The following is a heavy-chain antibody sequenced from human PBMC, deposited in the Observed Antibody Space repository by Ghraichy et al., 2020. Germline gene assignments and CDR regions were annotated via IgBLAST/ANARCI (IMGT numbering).Heavy chain of an antibody. D-gene: IGHD2-21*01. V-gene: IGHV3-23*01. CDR1: GFTFSSYA. J-gene: IGHJ4*02. CDR3: AKDWVVGEN. Sequence: GESLNISCAASGFTFSSYAMSWVRQAPGKGLEWVSAISGSGGSTYYADSVKGRFTISRDNSKNTLYLQMNNLRAEDTAVYYCAKDWVVGENWCQGTLVTVSS. CDR2: ISGSGGST.